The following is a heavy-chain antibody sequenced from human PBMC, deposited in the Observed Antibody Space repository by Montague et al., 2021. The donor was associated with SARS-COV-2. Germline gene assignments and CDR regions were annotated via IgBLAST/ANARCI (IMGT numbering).Heavy chain of an antibody. D-gene: IGHD2-8*01. Sequence: SETLSLTCAVYGGSFSGYYWSWIRQPPGKGLEWIGEINHSGSTNYNPSLKSRVTISVDTSKNQFSLKLSSATAADTAVYYRARANGYYFDYWGQGTLVTVSS. CDR3: ARANGYYFDY. J-gene: IGHJ4*02. V-gene: IGHV4-34*01. CDR2: INHSGST. CDR1: GGSFSGYY.